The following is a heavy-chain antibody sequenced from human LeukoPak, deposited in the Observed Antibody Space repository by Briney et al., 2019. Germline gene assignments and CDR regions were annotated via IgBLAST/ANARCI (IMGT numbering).Heavy chain of an antibody. V-gene: IGHV6-1*01. CDR1: GDSVSSNTAA. CDR2: TFYRSKWYN. D-gene: IGHD2-15*01. Sequence: SQTLSLTCAISGDSVSSNTAAWNWIRQSPSGGLEWLGSTFYRSKWYNDYAVSVKSRITINPDTSKNQFSLQLNSVTPEDTAVYFCARDGWPAFDYWGQGTLVTVSS. CDR3: ARDGWPAFDY. J-gene: IGHJ4*02.